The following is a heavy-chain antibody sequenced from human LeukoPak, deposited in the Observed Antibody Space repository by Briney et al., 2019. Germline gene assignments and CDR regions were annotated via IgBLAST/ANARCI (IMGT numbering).Heavy chain of an antibody. CDR2: INHSGST. V-gene: IGHV4-34*01. D-gene: IGHD3-10*01. J-gene: IGHJ4*02. Sequence: SETLSLTCAVYGGSFSGYYWSWIRQPPGKGLEWIGEINHSGSTNYNPSLKSRVTISVDTSENQFSLKLSSVTAADTAVYYCARARTLYYGSGSRSYYFDYWGQGTLVTVSS. CDR3: ARARTLYYGSGSRSYYFDY. CDR1: GGSFSGYY.